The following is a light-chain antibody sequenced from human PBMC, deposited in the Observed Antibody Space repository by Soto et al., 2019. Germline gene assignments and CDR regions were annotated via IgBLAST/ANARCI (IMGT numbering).Light chain of an antibody. CDR1: QSVRSY. CDR3: QQRSNWMIT. CDR2: DAS. V-gene: IGKV3-11*01. Sequence: EIVLTQSPATLSLSPGERATLSCRAIQSVRSYLAWYQQKPGQAPRVXIYDASNRETGIPARFSGSGSGTEFTLTISSLEPEDFAVYYCQQRSNWMITFGQGTRLEIK. J-gene: IGKJ5*01.